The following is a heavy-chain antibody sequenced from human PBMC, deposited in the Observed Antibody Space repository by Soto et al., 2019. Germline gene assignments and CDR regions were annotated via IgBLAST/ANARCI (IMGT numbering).Heavy chain of an antibody. CDR3: TRSGYDYWFDP. D-gene: IGHD5-12*01. CDR2: SYSDGTST. J-gene: IGHJ5*02. CDR1: GFTFSSYW. Sequence: GGSLRLSCTASGFTFSSYWMHWVRQAPGKGLVRVSCSYSDGTSTRYADSVKGRFTVSRDNAKNTLYLQMNSLRADDTAVYYCTRSGYDYWFDPCGQGTLVTVSS. V-gene: IGHV3-74*01.